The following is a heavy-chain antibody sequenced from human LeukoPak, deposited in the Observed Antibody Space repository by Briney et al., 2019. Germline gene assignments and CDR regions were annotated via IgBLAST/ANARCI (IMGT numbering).Heavy chain of an antibody. D-gene: IGHD2-15*01. CDR1: GGSISSYY. J-gene: IGHJ5*02. CDR2: IYYSGST. CDR3: ARDGCSGGSCYSWFDP. Sequence: SETLSLTCTVSGGSISSYYWSWIRQPPGKGLEWIGYIYYSGSTNYNPSLKSRVIISVDTSKNQFSLKLSSVTAADTAVYYCARDGCSGGSCYSWFDPWGQGTLVTVSS. V-gene: IGHV4-59*12.